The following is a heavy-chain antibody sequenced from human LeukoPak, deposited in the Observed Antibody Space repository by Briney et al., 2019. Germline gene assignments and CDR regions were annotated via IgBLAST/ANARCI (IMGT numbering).Heavy chain of an antibody. J-gene: IGHJ4*02. Sequence: SETLSLTCTVSGDSISSNYWNWLRQPPGKGLEWIGSIYYSGSANYNPSLKSRVTISVDTSKNQFSLKQSSVTAADTAVYYCTRGTDITVAGNYWGQGTLVTVSS. D-gene: IGHD6-19*01. CDR3: TRGTDITVAGNY. CDR2: IYYSGSA. V-gene: IGHV4-59*08. CDR1: GDSISSNY.